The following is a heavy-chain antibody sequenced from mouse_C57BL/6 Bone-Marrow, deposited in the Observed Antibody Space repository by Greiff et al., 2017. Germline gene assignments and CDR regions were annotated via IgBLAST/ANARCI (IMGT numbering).Heavy chain of an antibody. CDR3: TGLTGLLGY. CDR2: IRLKSDNYAT. Sequence: VKLMESGGGLVQPGGSMKLSCVASGFTFSNYWMNWVRQSPEKGLEWVAQIRLKSDNYATHYAVSVIGRFTISRDDSKSSVYLQMNNLRAEDTGIYYCTGLTGLLGYWGQGTTLTVSS. CDR1: GFTFSNYW. V-gene: IGHV6-3*01. D-gene: IGHD4-1*01. J-gene: IGHJ2*01.